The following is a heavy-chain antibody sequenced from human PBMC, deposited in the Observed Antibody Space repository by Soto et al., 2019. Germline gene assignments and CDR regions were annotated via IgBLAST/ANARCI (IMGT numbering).Heavy chain of an antibody. Sequence: QVHLVQSGPEVKRPGSSVKVSCKASGDTFGRNAIHWVRQAPGQGLEWMGGIIPMFPTTNYAQKFKGRLTISADKSTGTAYMEMTSLRSEDTAVYYCTTDGDSAAYGYWGQGALVTVSS. CDR1: GDTFGRNA. CDR3: TTDGDSAAYGY. CDR2: IIPMFPTT. D-gene: IGHD2-21*01. J-gene: IGHJ4*02. V-gene: IGHV1-69*06.